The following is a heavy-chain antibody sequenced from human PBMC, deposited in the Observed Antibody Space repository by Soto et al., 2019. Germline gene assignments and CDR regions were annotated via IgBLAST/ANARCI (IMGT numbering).Heavy chain of an antibody. CDR1: GISFSDYH. CDR2: ITPSGRFI. CDR3: AGTYDPTDY. D-gene: IGHD3-22*01. Sequence: EEQFMESGGGPVKPGGSLRLSCAASGISFSDYHMNWVRQAPGKGLEWVASITPSGRFINYADSVEGRFIISRDNTKNSLFLQMNSLRGEDTAVYYCAGTYDPTDYWGQGTLVTVSS. V-gene: IGHV3-21*01. J-gene: IGHJ4*02.